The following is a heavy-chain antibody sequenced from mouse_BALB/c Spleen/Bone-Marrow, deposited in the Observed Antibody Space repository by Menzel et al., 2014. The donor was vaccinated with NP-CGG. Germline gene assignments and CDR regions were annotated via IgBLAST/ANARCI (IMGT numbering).Heavy chain of an antibody. V-gene: IGHV2-3*01. CDR2: IWGDGST. Sequence: VKLMESGTGLVAPSQSLSITCTVSGFSLTNYGVSWVRQPPGRGLEWLGVIWGDGSTNYHSALISRLSISKDNSKSQVFVKLNSLQTDDTATYYCAKQDYYRYDYAMDYWGQGTSVTVSS. CDR1: GFSLTNYG. J-gene: IGHJ4*01. D-gene: IGHD2-14*01. CDR3: AKQDYYRYDYAMDY.